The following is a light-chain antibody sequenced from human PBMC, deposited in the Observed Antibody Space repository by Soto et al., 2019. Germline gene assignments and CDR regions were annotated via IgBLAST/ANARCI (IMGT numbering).Light chain of an antibody. CDR2: SND. CDR1: NSNIGSKP. J-gene: IGLJ2*01. CDR3: AAWDDSLDAVV. Sequence: QSVLTQPPSASGTPRQRVTISCSGTNSNIGSKPVSWYQHLPGTAPRVLIYSNDQWPSGVPDRFSGSKSGTSASLAISGLQSDDEADYYCAAWDDSLDAVVFGGGTKVTVL. V-gene: IGLV1-44*01.